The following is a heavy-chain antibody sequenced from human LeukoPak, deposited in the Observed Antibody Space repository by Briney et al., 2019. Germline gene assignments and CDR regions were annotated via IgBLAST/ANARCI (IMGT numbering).Heavy chain of an antibody. CDR1: GGPISTGGYY. V-gene: IGHV4-31*03. D-gene: IGHD3-22*01. Sequence: PSQTLSLTCTVSGGPISTGGYYWSWIRQHPGKGLEWIAYIYYSGSTYYNPSLKSRVTISVDTSKNQFSLKLSSVTAADTAVYYCARFHTSGYYRHFDFWGQGTLVTVSS. CDR3: ARFHTSGYYRHFDF. J-gene: IGHJ4*02. CDR2: IYYSGST.